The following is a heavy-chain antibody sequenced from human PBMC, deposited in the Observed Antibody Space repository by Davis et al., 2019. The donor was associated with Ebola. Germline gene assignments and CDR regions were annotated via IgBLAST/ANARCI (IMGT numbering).Heavy chain of an antibody. Sequence: SETLSLTCTVSGGSMTSGDYRWSWLRQSPGKGLEWIGYIHHSGGTYYNPSLKSRLTMSVDTSKNQFSLKVNSVSAADTAVYYCTREGYGDYEVDYWGQGTLVTVYS. CDR3: TREGYGDYEVDY. D-gene: IGHD4-17*01. V-gene: IGHV4-30-4*08. J-gene: IGHJ4*02. CDR1: GGSMTSGDYR. CDR2: IHHSGGT.